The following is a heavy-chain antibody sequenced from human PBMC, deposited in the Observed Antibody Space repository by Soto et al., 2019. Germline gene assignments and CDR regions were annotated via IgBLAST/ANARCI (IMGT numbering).Heavy chain of an antibody. CDR3: ARGLTPLADY. V-gene: IGHV4-31*03. CDR1: GGSISSGGYY. J-gene: IGHJ4*02. CDR2: IYYSGST. Sequence: SETLSLTCTVSGGSISSGGYYWSCIRQHPGKGLEWIGYIYYSGSTYYNPSLKSRVTISVDTSKNQFSLKLSSVTAADTAVYYCARGLTPLADYWGQGTLVTVSS.